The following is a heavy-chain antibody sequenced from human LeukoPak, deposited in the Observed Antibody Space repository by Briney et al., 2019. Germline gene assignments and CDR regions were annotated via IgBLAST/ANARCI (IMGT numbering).Heavy chain of an antibody. V-gene: IGHV1-46*01. CDR1: GYTFTSYY. Sequence: GASVKVSCKASGYTFTSYYMHWVRQAPGQGLEWMGIINPSGGSTTYAQKFQGRVTMTRDTSTSTVYMELSSLRSEDTAVYYCARDQEGRWELPLWGQGTLVTVSS. CDR2: INPSGGST. J-gene: IGHJ4*02. CDR3: ARDQEGRWELPL. D-gene: IGHD1-26*01.